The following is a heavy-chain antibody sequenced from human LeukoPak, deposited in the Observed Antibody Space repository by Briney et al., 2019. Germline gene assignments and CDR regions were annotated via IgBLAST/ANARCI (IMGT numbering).Heavy chain of an antibody. D-gene: IGHD5-12*01. V-gene: IGHV3-30*02. Sequence: GGSLRLSCAASGLIFSSYGMHWVRQAPGEGLEWVAYIRHDESKTFYADSVKGRFTISKDNSKNTLYLQMNSLRAEDTAVYYCAKENKVDYFDYWGQGTLVTVSS. CDR3: AKENKVDYFDY. CDR1: GLIFSSYG. J-gene: IGHJ4*02. CDR2: IRHDESKT.